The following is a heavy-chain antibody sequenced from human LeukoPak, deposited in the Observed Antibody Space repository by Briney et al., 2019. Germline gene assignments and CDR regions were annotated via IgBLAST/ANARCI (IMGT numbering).Heavy chain of an antibody. CDR2: IYSGGNT. V-gene: IGHV3-53*01. Sequence: PGRSLRLSCAASGFTVSSNYMSWVRQAPGKGLEWVSVIYSGGNTYYADSVKGRFTISRDNSKNTLYLQMNSLRAEDTAVYYCASVSGLWYFDLWGRGTLVTVSS. CDR3: ASVSGLWYFDL. J-gene: IGHJ2*01. CDR1: GFTVSSNY. D-gene: IGHD2-8*01.